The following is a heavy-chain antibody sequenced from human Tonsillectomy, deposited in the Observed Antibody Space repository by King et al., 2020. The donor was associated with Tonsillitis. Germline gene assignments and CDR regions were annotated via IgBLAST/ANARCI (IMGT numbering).Heavy chain of an antibody. CDR3: AKXXGXXTGGXXXYYXMDV. CDR1: GFTFSTYG. CDR2: ISXXXSNK. Sequence: VQLVESGGGVVQPGRSLRLSSAASGFTFSTYGMHWVRQAPGKGLEWVAVISXXXSNKYXADSVKGRFTISRDNSKNTLYLQMNSLRAEDTAVYYCAKXXGXXTGGXXXYYXMDVXXXGTTXX. V-gene: IGHV3-30*18. J-gene: IGHJ6*01.